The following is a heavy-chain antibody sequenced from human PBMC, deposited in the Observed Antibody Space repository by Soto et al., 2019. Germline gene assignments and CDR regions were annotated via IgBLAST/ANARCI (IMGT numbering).Heavy chain of an antibody. CDR2: IAFDGSQE. CDR3: APKVRVTNYLYYGMDV. CDR1: GFSFNTSG. V-gene: IGHV3-30*03. Sequence: QVQLVESGGGVVQPGRALRLSCAASGFSFNTSGMHWVRQAPGKGLEWVAVIAFDGSQEFYGDSVRGRFTISSDNSKNTLFLQMKSLTTDDTAVYYCAPKVRVTNYLYYGMDVWGQGTKVTVSS. J-gene: IGHJ6*02. D-gene: IGHD2-21*02.